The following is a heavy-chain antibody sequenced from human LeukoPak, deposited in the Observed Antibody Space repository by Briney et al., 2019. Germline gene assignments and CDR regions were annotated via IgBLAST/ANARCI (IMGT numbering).Heavy chain of an antibody. V-gene: IGHV1-3*01. CDR1: GYTFATYA. J-gene: IGHJ5*02. CDR3: ARDYPSWTVWFDP. CDR2: INAGNGNT. D-gene: IGHD2-15*01. Sequence: GASVKVSCKASGYTFATYAIHWVRQAPGQRLEWMGWINAGNGNTKYSQKFQGRVTITRDTSASTAYMELSSLRSEDTAVYYCARDYPSWTVWFDPWGQGTLVTVSS.